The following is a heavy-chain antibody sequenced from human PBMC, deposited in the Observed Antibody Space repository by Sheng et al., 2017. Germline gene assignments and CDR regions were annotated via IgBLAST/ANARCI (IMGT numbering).Heavy chain of an antibody. D-gene: IGHD2-8*02. CDR1: GFSFSNAW. CDR3: VTDCTGGACDFEGPGGF. V-gene: IGHV3-15*01. CDR2: IKSKTDGEKI. Sequence: EVQLVESGGGLVEPGGSLRLSCAASGFSFSNAWMSWVRQAPGKGLEWVGRIKSKTDGEKIEYAAPVKGRFSISRDDSKSALWLQMNSLKTEDTAVYYCVTDCTGGACDFEGPGGFWGQGTLVTVSS. J-gene: IGHJ4*02.